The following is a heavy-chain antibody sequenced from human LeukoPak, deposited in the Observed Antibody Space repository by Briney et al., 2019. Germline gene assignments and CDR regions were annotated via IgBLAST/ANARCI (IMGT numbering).Heavy chain of an antibody. D-gene: IGHD6-25*01. J-gene: IGHJ4*02. V-gene: IGHV1-2*02. Sequence: GASVTLTFKASGYTFSGYYLHWVRQAPGQGLQWVGWINPNSGDTHYAQMFQGRVTMTRDTSINTAYMELRRVRSDDTAVYYCAKSAQYSSALFTVSFDYWGQGTLVTVSS. CDR2: INPNSGDT. CDR1: GYTFSGYY. CDR3: AKSAQYSSALFTVSFDY.